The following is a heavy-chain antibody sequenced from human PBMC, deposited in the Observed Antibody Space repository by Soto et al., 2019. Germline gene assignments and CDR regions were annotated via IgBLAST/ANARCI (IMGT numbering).Heavy chain of an antibody. CDR3: ARDARGTRGFDEMDI. CDR1: GYIFTGYH. CDR2: INPNSGDT. D-gene: IGHD3-9*01. Sequence: ASVNFSCKASGYIFTGYHIHWGRQAPGRGLEWMGWINPNSGDTEYAQNFQGRVTMTRDKSFNLVYMEMSGLMSDDTAVYYCARDARGTRGFDEMDIWGQGTTVTVYS. J-gene: IGHJ6*02. V-gene: IGHV1-2*02.